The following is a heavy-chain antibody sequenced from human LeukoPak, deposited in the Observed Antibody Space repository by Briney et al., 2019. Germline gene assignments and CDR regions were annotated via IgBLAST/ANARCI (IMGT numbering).Heavy chain of an antibody. D-gene: IGHD5-18*01. J-gene: IGHJ4*02. CDR2: ISSSGSTI. CDR3: AKVGLQGIQLWLSTPLYYFDY. Sequence: GGSLRLSCAASGFTFSDYYMSWIRQAPGKGLEWVSYISSSGSTIYYADSVKGRFTISRDNAKNSLYLQMNSLRAEDTAVYYCAKVGLQGIQLWLSTPLYYFDYWGQGTLVTVSS. CDR1: GFTFSDYY. V-gene: IGHV3-11*01.